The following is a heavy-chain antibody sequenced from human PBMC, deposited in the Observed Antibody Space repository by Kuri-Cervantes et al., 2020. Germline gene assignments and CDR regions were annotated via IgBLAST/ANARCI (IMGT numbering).Heavy chain of an antibody. CDR2: INHSGST. CDR3: ARYKPVRGVLYGMDV. J-gene: IGHJ6*02. D-gene: IGHD3-10*01. V-gene: IGHV4-34*01. CDR1: GGSFSAYH. Sequence: GSLRLSCAVCGGSFSAYHWTWIRLSVGKGLEWIGEINHSGSTNYNPSLKSRVTNSVDTSKNQFSLKLSSVTAADTAVYYCARYKPVRGVLYGMDVWGQGTTVTVSS.